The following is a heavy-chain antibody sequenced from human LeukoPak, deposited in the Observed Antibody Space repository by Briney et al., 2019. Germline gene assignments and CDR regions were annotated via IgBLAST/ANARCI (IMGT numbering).Heavy chain of an antibody. J-gene: IGHJ5*02. D-gene: IGHD4-17*01. CDR3: TGDTGTTGEVKFDP. CDR1: GGSISSYY. CDR2: IYTSGST. Sequence: SETLSLTCTVSGGSISSYYWSWIPQPAGKGLEWIGRIYTSGSTTYNPSLKSRVTMSVDTSKSQFSLNLMSVTAADTAVYYCTGDTGTTGEVKFDPWGQGTLVTVSS. V-gene: IGHV4-4*07.